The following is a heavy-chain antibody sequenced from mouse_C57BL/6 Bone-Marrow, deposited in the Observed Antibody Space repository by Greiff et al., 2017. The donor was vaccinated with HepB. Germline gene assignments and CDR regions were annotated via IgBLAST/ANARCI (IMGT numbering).Heavy chain of an antibody. V-gene: IGHV5-16*01. CDR2: INYDGSST. CDR3: ARETGTTVVAHWYFDV. J-gene: IGHJ1*03. Sequence: VQLKESEGGLVQPGSSMKLSCTASGFTFSDYYMAWVRQVPEKGLEWVANINYDGSSTYYLDSLKSRFIISRDNAKNILYLQMSSLKSEDTATYYCARETGTTVVAHWYFDVWGTGTTVTVSS. CDR1: GFTFSDYY. D-gene: IGHD1-1*01.